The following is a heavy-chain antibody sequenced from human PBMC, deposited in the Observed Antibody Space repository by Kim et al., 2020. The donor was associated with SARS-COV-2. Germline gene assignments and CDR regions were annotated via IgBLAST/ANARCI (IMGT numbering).Heavy chain of an antibody. CDR2: ISWNSGSI. D-gene: IGHD2-15*01. V-gene: IGHV3-9*01. J-gene: IGHJ6*02. CDR3: AKDRRGVLPSSGMDV. CDR1: GFTFDDYA. Sequence: GGSLRLSCAASGFTFDDYAMHWVRQAPGKGLEWVSGISWNSGSIGYADSVKGRFTISRDNAKNSLYLQMNSLRAEDTALYYCAKDRRGVLPSSGMDVWGQGTTVTVSS.